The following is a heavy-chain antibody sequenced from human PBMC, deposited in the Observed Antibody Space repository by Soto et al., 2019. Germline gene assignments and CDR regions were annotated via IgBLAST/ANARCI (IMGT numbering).Heavy chain of an antibody. J-gene: IGHJ3*02. V-gene: IGHV5-10-1*01. CDR3: ARLGGQQLAPGAFYI. CDR2: IDPSDSYT. D-gene: IGHD6-13*01. CDR1: GYSFTSYW. Sequence: GESLKISCKGSGYSFTSYWISWVRQMPGKGLEWMGRIDPSDSYTNYSPSFQGHVTISADKSISTAYLQWSSLKASDTALYYCARLGGQQLAPGAFYIWGQGTMVTVSS.